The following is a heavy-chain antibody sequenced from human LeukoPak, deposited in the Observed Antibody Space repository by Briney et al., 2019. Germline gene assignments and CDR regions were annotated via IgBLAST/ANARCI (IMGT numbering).Heavy chain of an antibody. CDR1: GDSVSSNIAA. CDR3: ARDSVVRGLGYDY. Sequence: PSQTLSLTCAISGDSVSSNIAAWNWIRQSPSRGLEWLGRTYYRSRWYNDYEVSVKSRLTITADTSKNQFSLKLSSVTAADTAVYYCARDSVVRGLGYDYWGQGTLVTVSS. D-gene: IGHD3-10*01. J-gene: IGHJ4*02. CDR2: TYYRSRWYN. V-gene: IGHV6-1*01.